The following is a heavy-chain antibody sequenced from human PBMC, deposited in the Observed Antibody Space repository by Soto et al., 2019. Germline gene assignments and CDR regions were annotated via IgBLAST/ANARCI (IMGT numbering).Heavy chain of an antibody. CDR2: ISGSGDKT. CDR1: GFAFNDFA. J-gene: IGHJ4*02. Sequence: GSLRLSCAASGFAFNDFAMNWVRQAPGKGPEWLSTISGSGDKTFHSDSVKGRFNISRDNSNNKMFLQMNSLRAEDTAIYYCAKGASHAPFEKWGRGTLVTVSS. V-gene: IGHV3-23*01. CDR3: AKGASHAPFEK.